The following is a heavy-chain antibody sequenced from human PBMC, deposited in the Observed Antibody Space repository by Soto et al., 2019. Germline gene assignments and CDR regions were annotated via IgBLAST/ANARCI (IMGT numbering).Heavy chain of an antibody. CDR2: MSHSGGT. V-gene: IGHV4-34*01. CDR3: ARVERGTATTVVDAFDI. D-gene: IGHD1-1*01. J-gene: IGHJ3*02. CDR1: GGFVTSGSYY. Sequence: SETLSLTCAVYGGFVTSGSYYWSWIRQPPGRGLEWIGEMSHSGGTHFNPSLKSRVTISVDTSKNQFTLKMSSVTAADTALYYCARVERGTATTVVDAFDIWGPGTMVTVSS.